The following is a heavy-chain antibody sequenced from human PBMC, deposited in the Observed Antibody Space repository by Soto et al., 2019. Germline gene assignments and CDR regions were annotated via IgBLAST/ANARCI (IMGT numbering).Heavy chain of an antibody. J-gene: IGHJ5*02. CDR3: ARAGLVGPTAGTWFDP. Sequence: TLSLTGAVSVGSVSSGGYSWSWILQPPGKGLEWIGYIYHIGSTYYNPSLKSRVTISVDRSKNQFSLKLSSVTAADTAVYYCARAGLVGPTAGTWFDPWGQGTLVTVS. CDR2: IYHIGST. CDR1: VGSVSSGGYS. V-gene: IGHV4-30-2*01. D-gene: IGHD1-26*01.